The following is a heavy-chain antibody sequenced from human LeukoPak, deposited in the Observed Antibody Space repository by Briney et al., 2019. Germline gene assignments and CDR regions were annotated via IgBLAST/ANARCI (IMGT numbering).Heavy chain of an antibody. Sequence: PSETLSLTCTVSGGSLSSYYWSWIRQPPGEGLEWIGYIYYSGSTNYNPSLKSRVTISVDTSKNQFSLNLSSVTAADTAVYYCARLGYSGSYVFDYWGQGTLVTVSS. CDR1: GGSLSSYY. CDR2: IYYSGST. V-gene: IGHV4-59*01. J-gene: IGHJ4*02. D-gene: IGHD1-26*01. CDR3: ARLGYSGSYVFDY.